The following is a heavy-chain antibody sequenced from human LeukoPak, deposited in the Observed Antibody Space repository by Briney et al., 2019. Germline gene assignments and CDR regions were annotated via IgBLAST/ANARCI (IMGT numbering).Heavy chain of an antibody. CDR1: GISFSSYA. CDR3: ARGRVGAPKGDFDF. Sequence: GGSLRLYCAASGISFSSYAMHWVRQAPGKGLEWVAVMSFDGSGKFYADSVKGRFTISRDNIKSTMFLQMNSLRPEDTALYYCARGRVGAPKGDFDFWGQGTLVTVSS. CDR2: MSFDGSGK. V-gene: IGHV3-30*04. J-gene: IGHJ4*02. D-gene: IGHD1-26*01.